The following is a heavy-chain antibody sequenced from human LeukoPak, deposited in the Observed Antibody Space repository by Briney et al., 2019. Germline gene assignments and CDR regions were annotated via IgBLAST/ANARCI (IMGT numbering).Heavy chain of an antibody. V-gene: IGHV4-59*01. J-gene: IGHJ4*02. CDR3: AGQTYSIAVAGTGGSVDY. CDR1: GGSISSYY. CDR2: IYYSGST. Sequence: SETLSLTCTASGGSISSYYWSWIRQPPGKGLEWIGYIYYSGSTNYNPSLKSRVTISVDTSKNQFSLKLSSVTAADTAVYYCAGQTYSIAVAGTGGSVDYWGQGTLVTVSS. D-gene: IGHD6-19*01.